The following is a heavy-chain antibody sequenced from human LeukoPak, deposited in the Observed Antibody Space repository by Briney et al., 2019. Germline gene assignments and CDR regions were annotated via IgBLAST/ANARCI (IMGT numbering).Heavy chain of an antibody. CDR1: GAIFTSYT. J-gene: IGHJ4*02. D-gene: IGHD1-14*01. Sequence: ASVKLSCKASGAIFTSYTISWLRHSPGQRLEWMGGIIPIMGTANNAQKCQGRVTITADESTSTAYMELSSLRSEDTAVYYCARGEGPNRRKVGRRDIKYYFGYWGPGTLVTGSS. CDR3: ARGEGPNRRKVGRRDIKYYFGY. V-gene: IGHV1-69*13. CDR2: IIPIMGTA.